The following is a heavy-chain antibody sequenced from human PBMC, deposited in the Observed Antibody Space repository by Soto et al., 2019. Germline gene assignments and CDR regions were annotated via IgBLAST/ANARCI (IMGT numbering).Heavy chain of an antibody. V-gene: IGHV3-23*01. J-gene: IGHJ4*02. Sequence: PGGSLRLSCAASGFTFSTYAMSWVRQASGKGLEWVSAISGSGGNTHYADSVKGRFTISRDNSKNTLYLQMNSLRAEDTAVYYCAKDYYYDSSGPDFWGQGILVTVSS. CDR1: GFTFSTYA. D-gene: IGHD3-22*01. CDR2: ISGSGGNT. CDR3: AKDYYYDSSGPDF.